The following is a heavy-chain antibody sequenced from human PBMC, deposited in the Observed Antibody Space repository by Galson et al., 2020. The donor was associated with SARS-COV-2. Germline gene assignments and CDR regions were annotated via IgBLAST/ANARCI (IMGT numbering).Heavy chain of an antibody. CDR1: GFTFSSYS. Sequence: GGSLRLSCAASGFTFSSYSMNWVRQAPGKGLEWVSSITSDSSYIYYTDSVKGRFTISRDNDKNSLYLQMNSLRAEDTAVYYCTRDRIGEADNRLIIFGYWGQGTLVTVSS. V-gene: IGHV3-21*01. J-gene: IGHJ4*02. D-gene: IGHD6-19*01. CDR2: ITSDSSYI. CDR3: TRDRIGEADNRLIIFGY.